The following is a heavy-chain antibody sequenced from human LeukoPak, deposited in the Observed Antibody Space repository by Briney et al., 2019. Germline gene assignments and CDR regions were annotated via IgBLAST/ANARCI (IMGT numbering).Heavy chain of an antibody. CDR1: GFTFSSYA. CDR3: ARGTTTVIVYYFDY. J-gene: IGHJ4*02. V-gene: IGHV3-30*04. CDR2: ISYDGSNK. Sequence: GGSLRLSCAASGFTFSSYAMHWVRQAPGKGLEWVAVISYDGSNKYYADSVKGRFTISRDNSKNTLYLQMNSLRAEDTAVYYCARGTTTVIVYYFDYWGQGTLVTVSS. D-gene: IGHD4-17*01.